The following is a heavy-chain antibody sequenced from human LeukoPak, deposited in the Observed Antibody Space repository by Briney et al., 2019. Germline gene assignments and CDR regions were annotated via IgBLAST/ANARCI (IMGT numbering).Heavy chain of an antibody. CDR1: GGSISSYY. CDR3: ARSYYYDSSGYSEPYYFDY. J-gene: IGHJ4*02. Sequence: SETLSLTCTVFGGSISSYYWSRIRQPPGKGLEWIGYIYYSGSTNYNPSLKSRVTISVDTSKNQFSLKLSSVTAADTAVYYCARSYYYDSSGYSEPYYFDYWGQGTLVTVSS. CDR2: IYYSGST. V-gene: IGHV4-59*08. D-gene: IGHD3-22*01.